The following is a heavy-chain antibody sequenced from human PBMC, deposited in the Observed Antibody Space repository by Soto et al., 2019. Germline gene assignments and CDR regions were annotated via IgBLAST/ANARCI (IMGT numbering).Heavy chain of an antibody. CDR1: GGSFSGYY. V-gene: IGHV4-34*01. D-gene: IGHD4-17*01. CDR3: ARGPGVTIPQRYYGMDV. J-gene: IGHJ6*02. Sequence: SETLSLTCAVYGGSFSGYYWSWIRQPPGKGLEWIGEINHSGSTNYNPSLKSRVTISVDTSRNQFSLKLSSVTAADTAVYYCARGPGVTIPQRYYGMDVWGQGTTVTVSS. CDR2: INHSGST.